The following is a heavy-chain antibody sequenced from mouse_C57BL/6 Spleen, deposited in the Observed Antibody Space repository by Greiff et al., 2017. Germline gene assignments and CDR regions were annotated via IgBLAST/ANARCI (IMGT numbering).Heavy chain of an antibody. V-gene: IGHV3-1*01. J-gene: IGHJ1*03. D-gene: IGHD1-1*01. CDR3: ARDGHYYGSSYWYFDV. CDR1: GYSITSGYD. CDR2: ISYSGST. Sequence: ESGPGMVKPSQSLSLTCTVTGYSITSGYDWHWIRHFPGNKLEWMGYISYSGSTNYNPSLKSRISITHDTSKNHFFLKLNSVTTEDTATYYCARDGHYYGSSYWYFDVWGTGTTVTVSS.